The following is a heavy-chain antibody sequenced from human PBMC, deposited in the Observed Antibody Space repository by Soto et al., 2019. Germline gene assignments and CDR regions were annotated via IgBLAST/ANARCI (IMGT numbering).Heavy chain of an antibody. CDR1: GGSISSGGYY. Sequence: SETLSLTCTVSGGSISSGGYYWSWIRQHPGKGLEWIGYIYYSGSTYYNPSLKSRVTISVDTSKNQFSLKLSSVTAADTAVYYCARAYSSSWYVHYYYYYMDVWGKGTTVTVSS. CDR3: ARAYSSSWYVHYYYYYMDV. J-gene: IGHJ6*03. D-gene: IGHD6-13*01. CDR2: IYYSGST. V-gene: IGHV4-31*03.